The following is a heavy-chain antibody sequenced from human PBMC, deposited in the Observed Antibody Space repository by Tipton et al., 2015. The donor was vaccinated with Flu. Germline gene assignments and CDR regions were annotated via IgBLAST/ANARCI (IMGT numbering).Heavy chain of an antibody. CDR1: GGSISSGSYY. V-gene: IGHV4-61*02. CDR3: ARGYSSSLGLPFDY. J-gene: IGHJ4*02. Sequence: TLSLTCTVSGGSISSGSYYWTWIRQPAGKGLEWIGRIYTSGSTNYNPSLKSRVTMSLDTSKNQFSIKLSSVTAADTAVYYCARGYSSSLGLPFDYWGQGTLVTVSS. CDR2: IYTSGST. D-gene: IGHD6-19*01.